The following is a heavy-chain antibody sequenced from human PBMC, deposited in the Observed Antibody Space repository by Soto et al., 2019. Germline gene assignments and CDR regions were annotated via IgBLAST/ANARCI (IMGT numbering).Heavy chain of an antibody. CDR2: ISSNGGST. CDR3: ARVGATVTSLGALDI. V-gene: IGHV3-64*01. CDR1: GFTFSSYA. D-gene: IGHD4-17*01. J-gene: IGHJ3*02. Sequence: EVQLVESGGGLVQPGGSLRLSCAASGFTFSSYAMHWVRQAPGKGLEYISAISSNGGSTYYANSVKASFTISRDNSKNTLYLQRGSLRAEDMAVYYCARVGATVTSLGALDIWGQGTMVTVSS.